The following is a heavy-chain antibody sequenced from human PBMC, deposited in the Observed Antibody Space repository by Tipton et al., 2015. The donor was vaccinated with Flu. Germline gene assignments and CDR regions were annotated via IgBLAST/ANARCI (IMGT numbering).Heavy chain of an antibody. V-gene: IGHV4-59*12. CDR3: TRQEEAATRSSN. Sequence: TLSLTCTVSGGSISSYYWSWIRQPPGKGLEWIGYIKYSGSTNYNPSLKSRVTISVDTSKNQFSLKLSSVSAADTAVYYCTRQEEAATRSSNWGQGTLVTVSS. J-gene: IGHJ4*02. D-gene: IGHD6-13*01. CDR1: GGSISSYY. CDR2: IKYSGST.